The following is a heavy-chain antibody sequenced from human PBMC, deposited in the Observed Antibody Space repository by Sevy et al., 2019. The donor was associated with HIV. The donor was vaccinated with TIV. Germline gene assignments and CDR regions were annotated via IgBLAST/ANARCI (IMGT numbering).Heavy chain of an antibody. D-gene: IGHD2-15*01. V-gene: IGHV3-30*18. J-gene: IGHJ5*02. Sequence: GGCLRLSCAASGFTFSSYGMHWVRQAPGKGLEWVAVISYDGSNKYYADSVKGRFTISRDNSNNTLYLQMNSLRAEDTAVYYCAKDGGVVAATNGLDPWGHGTLVTVSS. CDR1: GFTFSSYG. CDR2: ISYDGSNK. CDR3: AKDGGVVAATNGLDP.